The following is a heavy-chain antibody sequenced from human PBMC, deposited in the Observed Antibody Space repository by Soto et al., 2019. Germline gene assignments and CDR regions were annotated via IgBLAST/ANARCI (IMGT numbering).Heavy chain of an antibody. D-gene: IGHD3-10*01. J-gene: IGHJ6*02. V-gene: IGHV3-48*02. CDR3: ARAEYYGSGSYYSGGQYYYYYYGMDV. Sequence: GGSLRLSCAASGFTFSSYSMNWVRQAPGKGLEWVSYISSSSSTIYYADSVKGRFTISRDNAKNSLYLQMNSLRDEDTAVYYCARAEYYGSGSYYSGGQYYYYYYGMDVWGQGTTVTVSS. CDR1: GFTFSSYS. CDR2: ISSSSSTI.